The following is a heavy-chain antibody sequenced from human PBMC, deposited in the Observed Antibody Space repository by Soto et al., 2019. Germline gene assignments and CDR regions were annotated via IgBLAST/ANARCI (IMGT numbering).Heavy chain of an antibody. CDR2: ISSSSSTI. D-gene: IGHD2-2*01. CDR3: VSIEPDIHRYCSSTSCYQVAFDI. Sequence: EVQLVESGGGLVQPGGSLRLSCAASGFTFSSYSMNWVRQAPGKGLEWVSYISSSSSTIYYADSVKGRFTISRDNAKNSLYLQMNSLRDEDTAVYYCVSIEPDIHRYCSSTSCYQVAFDIWGQGTMVTVPS. CDR1: GFTFSSYS. V-gene: IGHV3-48*02. J-gene: IGHJ3*02.